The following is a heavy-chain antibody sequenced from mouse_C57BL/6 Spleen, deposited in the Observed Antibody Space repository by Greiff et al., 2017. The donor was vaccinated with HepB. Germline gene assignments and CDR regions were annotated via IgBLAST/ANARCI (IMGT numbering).Heavy chain of an antibody. CDR2: IYPGDGDT. CDR1: GYAFSSSW. D-gene: IGHD1-1*01. J-gene: IGHJ2*01. V-gene: IGHV1-82*01. Sequence: QVQLQQSGPELVKPGASVKISCKASGYAFSSSWMNWVKQRPGKGLEWIGRIYPGDGDTNYNGKFKGKATLTADKSSSTAYMQLSSLTSEDSAVYFCASGYYGSSYVFDYWGQGTTLTVSS. CDR3: ASGYYGSSYVFDY.